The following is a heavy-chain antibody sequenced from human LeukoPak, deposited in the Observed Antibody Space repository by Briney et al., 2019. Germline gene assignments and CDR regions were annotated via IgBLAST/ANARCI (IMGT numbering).Heavy chain of an antibody. CDR2: ISGSGGST. J-gene: IGHJ5*01. D-gene: IGHD3-16*01. Sequence: GGSLRLSCAASGFTFSSYAMSWVRQAPGKGLEWVSAISGSGGSTYYAGSVKGRFTISRDNSKNTLYLQMNSLRVEDTAIYYCAKDGRGLPDSWGHGTLVTVSS. CDR1: GFTFSSYA. V-gene: IGHV3-23*01. CDR3: AKDGRGLPDS.